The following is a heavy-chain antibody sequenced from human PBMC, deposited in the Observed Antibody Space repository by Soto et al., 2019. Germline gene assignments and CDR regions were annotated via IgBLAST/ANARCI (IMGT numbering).Heavy chain of an antibody. CDR3: ARLFDYYGSGSYYLNDY. V-gene: IGHV1-8*01. Sequence: QVQLVQSGAEVKEPGASVKVSCKASGYTFTSYDINWVRQATGQGLEWMGWMNPNSGNTGYAQKFQGRVTMTRNTSISTAYMELSSLRSEDTAVYYCARLFDYYGSGSYYLNDYWGQGTLVTVSS. CDR1: GYTFTSYD. CDR2: MNPNSGNT. D-gene: IGHD3-10*01. J-gene: IGHJ4*02.